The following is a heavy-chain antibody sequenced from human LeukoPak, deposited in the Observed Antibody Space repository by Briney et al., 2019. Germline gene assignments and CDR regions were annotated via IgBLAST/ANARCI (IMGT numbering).Heavy chain of an antibody. CDR1: GGSISSGGYS. CDR2: IYYSGST. J-gene: IGHJ5*02. Sequence: TSETLSLTCTVSGGSISSGGYSWSWIRQHPGKGLEWIGYIYYSGSTYYNPSLKSRVTISVDTSKNQFSLKLSSVTAADTAVYYCARYCSGGSCSWFDPWGQGTLVTVSP. V-gene: IGHV4-31*03. D-gene: IGHD2-15*01. CDR3: ARYCSGGSCSWFDP.